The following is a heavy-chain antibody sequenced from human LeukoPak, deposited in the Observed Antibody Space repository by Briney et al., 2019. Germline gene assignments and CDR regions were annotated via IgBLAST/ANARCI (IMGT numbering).Heavy chain of an antibody. CDR2: INPSGGST. Sequence: ASVKVSCKASGYTFTSYYMHWVRQAPGQGLEWMGLINPSGGSTSYAQKFQGRVTMTRDTSTSTVYMELSSLRSEDTAVYYCARENGDYAPFDYWGQGTLVTVSS. CDR3: ARENGDYAPFDY. V-gene: IGHV1-46*01. CDR1: GYTFTSYY. J-gene: IGHJ4*02. D-gene: IGHD4-17*01.